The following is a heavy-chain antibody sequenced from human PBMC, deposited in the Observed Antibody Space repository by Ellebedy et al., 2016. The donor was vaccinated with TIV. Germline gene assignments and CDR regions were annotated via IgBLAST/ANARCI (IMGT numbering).Heavy chain of an antibody. D-gene: IGHD6-13*01. J-gene: IGHJ4*02. CDR3: ARDLRIAAAGTGYFDY. Sequence: ASVKVSXKASGYTFTSYGISWVRQAPGQGLEWMGWISAYNGNTNYAQKLQGRVTMTTDTSTSTAYMELRSLRSDDTAVYYCARDLRIAAAGTGYFDYWGQGTLVTVSS. V-gene: IGHV1-18*01. CDR1: GYTFTSYG. CDR2: ISAYNGNT.